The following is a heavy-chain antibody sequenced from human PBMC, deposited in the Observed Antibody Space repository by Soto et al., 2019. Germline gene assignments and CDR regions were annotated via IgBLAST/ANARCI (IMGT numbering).Heavy chain of an antibody. D-gene: IGHD6-13*01. CDR3: ARDRIAAAGPKDNWFDP. J-gene: IGHJ5*02. CDR1: GYTFTSYA. CDR2: INAGNGNT. Sequence: SVKVSCKASGYTFTSYAMHWVRQAPGQRLEWMGWINAGNGNTKYSQKFQGRVTITRDTSASTAYMELSSLRSEDTAVYYCARDRIAAAGPKDNWFDPWGQGTLVTVSS. V-gene: IGHV1-3*01.